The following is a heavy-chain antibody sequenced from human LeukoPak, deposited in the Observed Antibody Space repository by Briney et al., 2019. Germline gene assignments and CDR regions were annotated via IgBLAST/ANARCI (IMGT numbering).Heavy chain of an antibody. V-gene: IGHV4-39*01. J-gene: IGHJ5*02. CDR2: KYYRGST. CDR3: ARHSGYCSGGSCYPNWFDP. D-gene: IGHD2-15*01. Sequence: SDTLSLPCTVSCRPHNSSSYYWGWVPRPPGEGVEGYVSKYYRGSTYYNPSLKSRVTISVDTSKNQFSLKLSSVTAADTAVYYCARHSGYCSGGSCYPNWFDPWGQGTLVTVSS. CDR1: CRPHNSSSYY.